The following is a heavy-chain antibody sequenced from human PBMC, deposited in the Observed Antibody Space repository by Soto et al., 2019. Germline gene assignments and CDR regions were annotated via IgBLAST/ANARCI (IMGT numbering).Heavy chain of an antibody. CDR2: ISYDGSNK. D-gene: IGHD3-22*01. CDR3: ARDRADMIVVVITTNDAFDI. CDR1: GFTFSSYA. Sequence: QVQLVESGGGVVQPGRSLRLSCAASGFTFSSYAMHWVRQAPGKGLEWVAVISYDGSNKYYADSVKGRFTISRDNSKNTLYLQMNSLIAEDTAVYYCARDRADMIVVVITTNDAFDIWGQGTMVTVSS. V-gene: IGHV3-30-3*01. J-gene: IGHJ3*02.